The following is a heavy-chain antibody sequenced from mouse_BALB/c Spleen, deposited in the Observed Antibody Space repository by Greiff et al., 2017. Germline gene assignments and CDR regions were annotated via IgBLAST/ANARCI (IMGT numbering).Heavy chain of an antibody. CDR1: GYSITSDYA. J-gene: IGHJ2*01. CDR3: ARTGLRGY. D-gene: IGHD1-1*01. V-gene: IGHV3-2*02. Sequence: EVQLQESGPGLVKPSQSLSLTCTVTGYSITSDYAWNWIRQFPGNQLEWMGYISYSGSTSYNPSLKSRISITRDTSKNQFFLQLNSVTTEDTATYYCARTGLRGYWGQGTTLTVSS. CDR2: ISYSGST.